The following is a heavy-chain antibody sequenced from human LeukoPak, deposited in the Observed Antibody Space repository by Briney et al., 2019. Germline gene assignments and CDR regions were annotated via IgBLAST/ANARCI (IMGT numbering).Heavy chain of an antibody. J-gene: IGHJ6*02. Sequence: SQTLSLTCTVSGGSISSGGYYWSWIRQHPGKGLEWIGYIYYSGSTYYNPSLKSRVTISVDTSKNQFSLKLCSVTAADTAVYYCARELRTSKNYYYDSSGPMDVWGQGTTVTVSS. CDR3: ARELRTSKNYYYDSSGPMDV. D-gene: IGHD3-22*01. CDR2: IYYSGST. CDR1: GGSISSGGYY. V-gene: IGHV4-31*03.